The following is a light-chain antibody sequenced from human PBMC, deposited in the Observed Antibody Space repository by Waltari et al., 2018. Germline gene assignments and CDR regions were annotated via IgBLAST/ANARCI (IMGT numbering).Light chain of an antibody. CDR2: SAS. Sequence: DIQMTQSPSSVSASVGDRVTITCRASRGISTWVAWYQQKPGLAPKLLIHSASYLQSGVPSRFSGSASGADLTLTITNVQPEDFATYYCQQANSFPLTFGGGTRVDIK. CDR3: QQANSFPLT. CDR1: RGISTW. V-gene: IGKV1D-12*01. J-gene: IGKJ4*01.